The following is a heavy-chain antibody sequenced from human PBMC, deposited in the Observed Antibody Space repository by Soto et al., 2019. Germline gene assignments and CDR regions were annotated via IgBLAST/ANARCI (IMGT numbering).Heavy chain of an antibody. Sequence: GESLRLSCAASGFTFSSYSMNWIRQAPGKGLEWVSSISSSSSYIYYADSVKGRFTISRDNAKNSLYLQMNSLRAEDTAVYYCARDRLIAAAGDYYYYYYGMDVWGQGTTVTVS. V-gene: IGHV3-21*01. CDR3: ARDRLIAAAGDYYYYYYGMDV. CDR2: ISSSSSYI. CDR1: GFTFSSYS. D-gene: IGHD6-13*01. J-gene: IGHJ6*02.